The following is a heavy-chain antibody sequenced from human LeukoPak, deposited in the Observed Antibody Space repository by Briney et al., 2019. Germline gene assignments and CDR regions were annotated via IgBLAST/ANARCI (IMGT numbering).Heavy chain of an antibody. V-gene: IGHV3-30*04. CDR3: ARGGYYDFWSGLANYYYYYMDV. D-gene: IGHD3-3*01. J-gene: IGHJ6*03. CDR1: GFTFSSYA. Sequence: GGSLRLSCAASGFTFSSYAMHWVRQAPGKGLEWVAVISYDGSNKYYADSVKGRFTISRDNSKNTLYLQMNSLRAEDTAVYYCARGGYYDFWSGLANYYYYYMDVWGKGTTVTVSS. CDR2: ISYDGSNK.